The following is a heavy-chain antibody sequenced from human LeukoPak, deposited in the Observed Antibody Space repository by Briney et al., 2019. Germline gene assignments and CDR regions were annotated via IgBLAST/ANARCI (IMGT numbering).Heavy chain of an antibody. CDR3: ARWYSSGWYSDY. V-gene: IGHV3-21*06. D-gene: IGHD6-19*01. J-gene: IGHJ4*02. CDR2: ASGTSEYI. Sequence: PGGSLRLSCAASGFSFSTYSMIWVRQAPGKGLEWVSSASGTSEYIYYADSVRGRFTISRDNAENTVYLQMNSLRAEDTAVYYCARWYSSGWYSDYWGQGTLVTVSS. CDR1: GFSFSTYS.